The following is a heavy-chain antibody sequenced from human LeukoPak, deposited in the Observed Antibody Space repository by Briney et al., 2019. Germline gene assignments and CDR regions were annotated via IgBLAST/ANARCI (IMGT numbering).Heavy chain of an antibody. V-gene: IGHV3-23*01. CDR2: ISANGVXX. Sequence: GGSQRLSCVASGFTFSNHAMTWVRQAPGKGXEWVSAISANGVXXXXXXXXKGXFTISXDNSKNTLYLQINSLRAEDTAIYYCAKDVWWSVSWGQGTLVTVSS. CDR3: AKDVWWSVS. J-gene: IGHJ5*02. D-gene: IGHD2-8*02. CDR1: GFTFSNHA.